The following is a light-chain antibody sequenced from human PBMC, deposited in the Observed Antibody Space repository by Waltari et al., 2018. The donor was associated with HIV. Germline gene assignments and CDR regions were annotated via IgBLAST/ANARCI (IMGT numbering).Light chain of an antibody. CDR1: SSNIGSNT. V-gene: IGLV1-44*01. Sequence: QSVLTQPPSASGTPGQRVTISCSGSSSNIGSNTVNWYQQFPGTAPTLLIYSNNQRPSGLPDRFAVTKSGTSASLAISGLQSEDEADDYCAAWDDSLNGYVFGTGTKVTVL. CDR2: SNN. J-gene: IGLJ1*01. CDR3: AAWDDSLNGYV.